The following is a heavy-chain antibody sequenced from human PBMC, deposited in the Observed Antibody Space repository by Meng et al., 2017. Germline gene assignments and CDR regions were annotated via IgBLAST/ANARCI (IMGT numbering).Heavy chain of an antibody. Sequence: GSLRLSCTVSGYSISSGYYWGWIRQPPGKGLEWIGSIYHSGSTYYNPSLKSRVTISVDTSKNQFSLKLSSVTAADTAVYYCARHILWFGGLYYFNYWGQGTLVTVSS. CDR3: ARHILWFGGLYYFNY. V-gene: IGHV4-38-2*02. J-gene: IGHJ4*02. CDR1: GYSISSGYY. CDR2: IYHSGST. D-gene: IGHD3-10*01.